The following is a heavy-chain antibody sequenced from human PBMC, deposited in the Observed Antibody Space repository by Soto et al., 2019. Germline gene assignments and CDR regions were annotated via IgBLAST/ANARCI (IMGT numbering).Heavy chain of an antibody. CDR1: GFTFSSYG. D-gene: IGHD3-3*01. CDR3: AKDPYYDFWSAPGH. V-gene: IGHV3-30*18. Sequence: GGSLRLSCAASGFTFSSYGMHWVRQAPGKGLEWVAVISYDGSNKYYADSVKGRFAISRDNSKNTLYLQMNSLRAEDTAVYYCAKDPYYDFWSAPGHWGQGTLVTVSS. CDR2: ISYDGSNK. J-gene: IGHJ4*02.